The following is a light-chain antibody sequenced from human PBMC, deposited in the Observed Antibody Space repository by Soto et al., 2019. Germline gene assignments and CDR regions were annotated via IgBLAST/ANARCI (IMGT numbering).Light chain of an antibody. CDR3: QQYGSAPFT. CDR1: QSLDSTS. V-gene: IGKV3-20*01. Sequence: EVVLTQSPGTLSLSPGERATLSCRASQSLDSTSLAWYQQKPGQSPRLVIYGASRRATGIPDRFSGSGSGTDFTLTISRLEPEDFAVYYCQQYGSAPFTFGGGTKVEIK. J-gene: IGKJ4*01. CDR2: GAS.